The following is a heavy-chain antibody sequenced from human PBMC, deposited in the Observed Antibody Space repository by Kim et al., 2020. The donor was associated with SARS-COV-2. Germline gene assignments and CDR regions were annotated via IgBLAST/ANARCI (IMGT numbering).Heavy chain of an antibody. CDR2: T. D-gene: IGHD3-10*01. V-gene: IGHV4-31*02. CDR3: ASYYGSGNFDY. J-gene: IGHJ4*02. Sequence: TYYNPSLKSRVTISVDTSKNQFSLKLSSVTAADTAVYYCASYYGSGNFDYWGQGTLVTVSS.